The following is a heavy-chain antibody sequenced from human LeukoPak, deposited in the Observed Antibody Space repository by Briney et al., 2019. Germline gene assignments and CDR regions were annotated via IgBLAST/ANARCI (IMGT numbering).Heavy chain of an antibody. D-gene: IGHD5-12*01. CDR1: GGSISSSSYY. Sequence: PSETLSLTCTVSGGSISSSSYYWGWIRQPPGKGLEWIGSIYYSGSTYYNPSLKSRVTISVDTSKNQFSLKLSSVTAADTAVYYCARDLYVATGTFDIWGQGTMVTVSS. J-gene: IGHJ3*02. CDR3: ARDLYVATGTFDI. CDR2: IYYSGST. V-gene: IGHV4-39*07.